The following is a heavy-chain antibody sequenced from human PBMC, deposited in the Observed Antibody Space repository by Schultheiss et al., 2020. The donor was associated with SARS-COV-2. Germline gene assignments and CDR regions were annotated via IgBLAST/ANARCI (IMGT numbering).Heavy chain of an antibody. CDR2: ISYDGSNK. V-gene: IGHV3-30*18. Sequence: GESLKISCAASGFTFSSYGMHWVRQAPGKGLEWVAVISYDGSNKYYADSVKGRFTISRDNSKNTLYLQMNSLRAEDTAVYYCAKDQAQSDITGWRLSSVDYWGQGSLVTVSS. D-gene: IGHD6-19*01. CDR1: GFTFSSYG. CDR3: AKDQAQSDITGWRLSSVDY. J-gene: IGHJ4*02.